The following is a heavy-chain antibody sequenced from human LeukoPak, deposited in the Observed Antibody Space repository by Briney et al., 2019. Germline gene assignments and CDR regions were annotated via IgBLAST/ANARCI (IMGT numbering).Heavy chain of an antibody. CDR1: GGSFSGYY. Sequence: NPSETLSLTCAVYGGSFSGYYWSWIRQPPGKGLEWIGEINHSGSTNYNPSLKSRVTISVDTSKNQFSLKLSSVTAADTAVYYCARVSTGDSSGYYFSHFDYWGQGTLVTVSS. CDR3: ARVSTGDSSGYYFSHFDY. D-gene: IGHD3-22*01. V-gene: IGHV4-34*01. CDR2: INHSGST. J-gene: IGHJ4*02.